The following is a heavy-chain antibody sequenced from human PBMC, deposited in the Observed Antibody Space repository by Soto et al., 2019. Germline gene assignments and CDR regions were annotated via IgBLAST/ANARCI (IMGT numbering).Heavy chain of an antibody. Sequence: PSETLSLTCTVSGGSISSGDYYWSWIRQPPGKGLEWIGYIYYSGSTYYNPSLKSRVTISVDTSKNQFSLKLSSVTAADTAVYYCARERVGADWFDPWGQGTLVTV. D-gene: IGHD1-26*01. CDR1: GGSISSGDYY. V-gene: IGHV4-30-4*01. CDR2: IYYSGST. J-gene: IGHJ5*02. CDR3: ARERVGADWFDP.